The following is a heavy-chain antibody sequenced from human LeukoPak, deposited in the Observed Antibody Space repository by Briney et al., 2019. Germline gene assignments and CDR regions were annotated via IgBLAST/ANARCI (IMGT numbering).Heavy chain of an antibody. CDR3: ASQYYDSSGYCFPLGY. CDR2: ISAYNGIT. J-gene: IGHJ4*02. D-gene: IGHD3-22*01. V-gene: IGHV1-18*01. CDR1: GYTFTSYG. Sequence: ASVKVSCKASGYTFTSYGISWVRQAPGQGLEWMGWISAYNGITNYAQKLQGRVTMTTDTSTSTAYMELRSLRSDDTAVYYCASQYYDSSGYCFPLGYWGQGTPVTVSS.